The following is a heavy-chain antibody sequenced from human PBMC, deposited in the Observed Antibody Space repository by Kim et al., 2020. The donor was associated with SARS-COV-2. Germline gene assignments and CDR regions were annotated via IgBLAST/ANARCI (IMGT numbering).Heavy chain of an antibody. V-gene: IGHV1-69*13. D-gene: IGHD3-10*01. Sequence: SVKVSCKASGGTFSSYAISWVRQAPGQGLEWMGGIIPIFGTANYAQKFQGRVTITADESTSTAYMELSSLRSEDTAVYYCASGSGSYYVGYYYGMDVWGQGTTVTVSS. CDR2: IIPIFGTA. J-gene: IGHJ6*02. CDR3: ASGSGSYYVGYYYGMDV. CDR1: GGTFSSYA.